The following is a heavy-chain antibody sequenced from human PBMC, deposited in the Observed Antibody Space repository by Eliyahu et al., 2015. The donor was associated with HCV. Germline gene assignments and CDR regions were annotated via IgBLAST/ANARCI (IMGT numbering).Heavy chain of an antibody. CDR1: GFTFSSYS. CDR3: ARDCRSTSCYGGAFDI. D-gene: IGHD2-2*01. CDR2: ISSSSTNI. J-gene: IGHJ3*02. V-gene: IGHV3-21*01. Sequence: VESGGGLVKPGGSLRLSCAASGFTFSSYSMNWVRQAPGKGLEWVSSISSSSTNIYYADSVKGRFTISRDNAKNSLYLQMNSLRAEDTAVYFCARDCRSTSCYGGAFDIWGQGTMVTVSS.